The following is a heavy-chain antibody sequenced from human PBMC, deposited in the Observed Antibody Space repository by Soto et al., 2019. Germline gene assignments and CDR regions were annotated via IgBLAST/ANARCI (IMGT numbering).Heavy chain of an antibody. Sequence: GGSLRLSCAASGFTFSNFWMHWVRQDPGKGLVWVSHINSDGSDSTHADSVKGRFTISRDNAKNTLYLQMNSLRAEDTAVDVCVREDPRLGMDDWGMGNLVTVAS. D-gene: IGHD6-6*01. CDR3: VREDPRLGMDD. CDR1: GFTFSNFW. CDR2: INSDGSDS. J-gene: IGHJ4*02. V-gene: IGHV3-74*01.